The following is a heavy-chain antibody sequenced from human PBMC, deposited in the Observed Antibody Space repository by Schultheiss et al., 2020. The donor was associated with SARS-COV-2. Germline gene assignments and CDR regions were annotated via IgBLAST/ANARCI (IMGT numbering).Heavy chain of an antibody. CDR3: ARDPFERRPSLDV. CDR2: INPKTGDT. CDR1: GYTFSDYY. D-gene: IGHD3-16*01. V-gene: IGHV1-2*06. Sequence: ASVKVSCKASGYTFSDYYIHWVRQAPGQGLEWMGRINPKTGDTHYAQKFQGGVTMTWDTSISTAYVDLSSLTSDDTAVYYCARDPFERRPSLDVWGQGTLVTVSS. J-gene: IGHJ4*02.